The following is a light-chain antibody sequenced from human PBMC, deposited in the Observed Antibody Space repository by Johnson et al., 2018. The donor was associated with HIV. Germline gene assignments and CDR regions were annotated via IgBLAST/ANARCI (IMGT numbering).Light chain of an antibody. V-gene: IGLV1-51*02. Sequence: QSVLTQPPSVSAAPGQKVTISCSGSSSNIGNNFVSWYQQLPGTAPKLLIYANNKRPSGIADRFSGSKSGTSATLDITGLQTGDEADYYCGTWDSSLGAWVVGTGTKVTVL. CDR1: SSNIGNNF. J-gene: IGLJ1*01. CDR3: GTWDSSLGAWV. CDR2: ANN.